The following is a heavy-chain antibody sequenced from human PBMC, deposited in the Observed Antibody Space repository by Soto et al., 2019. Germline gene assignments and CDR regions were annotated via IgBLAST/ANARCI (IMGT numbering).Heavy chain of an antibody. CDR1: GFTFSSYW. Sequence: GGSLRLSCAASGFTFSSYWMHWVRQAPGKGLVWVSRINSDGSSTSYADSVKGRFTISRDNAKNTLYLQMNSLRAEDTAVYYCARQGGATRYYYYGMDVWGQGTTVTVSS. V-gene: IGHV3-74*01. D-gene: IGHD1-26*01. J-gene: IGHJ6*02. CDR2: INSDGSST. CDR3: ARQGGATRYYYYGMDV.